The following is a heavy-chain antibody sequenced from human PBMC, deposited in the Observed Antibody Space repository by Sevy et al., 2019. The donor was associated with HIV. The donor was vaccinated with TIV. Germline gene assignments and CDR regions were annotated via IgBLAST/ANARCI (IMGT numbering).Heavy chain of an antibody. V-gene: IGHV3-30-3*01. CDR2: ISYDGSNK. CDR1: GFTFSSYA. D-gene: IGHD3-10*01. J-gene: IGHJ4*02. Sequence: GGSLRLSCAASGFTFSSYAMHWVRQAPGKGLEWVAVISYDGSNKYYANSVKGRFTISRDNSKNTLYLQMNSLRAEDTAVYYCARGRFGNNGYFDYWGQGTLVTVSS. CDR3: ARGRFGNNGYFDY.